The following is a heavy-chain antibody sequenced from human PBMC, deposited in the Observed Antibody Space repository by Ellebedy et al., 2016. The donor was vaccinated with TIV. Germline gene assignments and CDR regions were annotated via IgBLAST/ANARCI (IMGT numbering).Heavy chain of an antibody. D-gene: IGHD1-26*01. V-gene: IGHV3-69-1*01. CDR1: GFTFGDYA. CDR3: ARAGSYYADWYFDL. J-gene: IGHJ2*01. Sequence: GGSLRLSCTASGFTFGDYAMSWVRQAPGKGLEWVSSISSSSYIYYADSVKGRFTISRDNSKNTLYLQMNSLRAEDTAVYYCARAGSYYADWYFDLWGRGTLVTVSS. CDR2: ISSSSYI.